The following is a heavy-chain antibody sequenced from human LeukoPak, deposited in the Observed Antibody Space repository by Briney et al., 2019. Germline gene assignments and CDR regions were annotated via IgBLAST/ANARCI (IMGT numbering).Heavy chain of an antibody. CDR2: IKSKTDGGTT. D-gene: IGHD5-12*01. V-gene: IGHV3-15*01. Sequence: AGGSLRLSCAASGFTFSNFRMSWVRQAPGKGLEWVGLIKSKTDGGTTDYTAPVKGRFTISRDDSKHTLSLQMNSLKTEDTAVYYCTTGQGSAYAPWGQGTLVTVSS. CDR3: TTGQGSAYAP. CDR1: GFTFSNFR. J-gene: IGHJ5*02.